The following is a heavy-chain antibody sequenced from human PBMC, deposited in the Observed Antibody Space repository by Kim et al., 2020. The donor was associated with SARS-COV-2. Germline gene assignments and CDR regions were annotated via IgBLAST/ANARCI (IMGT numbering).Heavy chain of an antibody. D-gene: IGHD2-21*01. Sequence: QKFQGRVTMTRNTSISTAYMELSSLRSEDTAVYYCARETLQGDHIRYFDLWGRGTLVTVSS. V-gene: IGHV1-8*01. J-gene: IGHJ2*01. CDR3: ARETLQGDHIRYFDL.